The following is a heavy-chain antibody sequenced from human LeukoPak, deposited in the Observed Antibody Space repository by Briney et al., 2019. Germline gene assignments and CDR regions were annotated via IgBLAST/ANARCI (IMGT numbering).Heavy chain of an antibody. J-gene: IGHJ4*02. D-gene: IGHD6-19*01. CDR1: GFTFSSYA. CDR3: AQDQEVGAVAPLPFDY. CDR2: ISGRGGST. V-gene: IGHV3-23*01. Sequence: GGSLRLSCAASGFTFSSYAMSWIRQAPGKGLEWVSAISGRGGSTYYADSGKGRFTISRGNSKNTLYLQMNSLRAEDTAVYYCAQDQEVGAVAPLPFDYWGQGTLVTVSS.